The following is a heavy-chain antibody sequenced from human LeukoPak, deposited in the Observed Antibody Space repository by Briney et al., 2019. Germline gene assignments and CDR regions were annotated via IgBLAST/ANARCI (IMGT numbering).Heavy chain of an antibody. CDR1: GFSFKNYA. V-gene: IGHV3-23*01. D-gene: IGHD6-6*01. Sequence: GGSLRLSCAASGFSFKNYAMSWVRQPPGKGPEWISRISGASGATIHYADSVKGRFTISRDNSQNTLFLQMNNLRAEDTAIYYCAKDLAVLVASPWGQGTLVTVSS. CDR2: ISGASGATI. CDR3: AKDLAVLVASP. J-gene: IGHJ5*02.